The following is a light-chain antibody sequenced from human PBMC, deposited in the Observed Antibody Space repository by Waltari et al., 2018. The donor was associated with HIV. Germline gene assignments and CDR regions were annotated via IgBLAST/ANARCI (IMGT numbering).Light chain of an antibody. CDR3: CSYAGSYTYV. V-gene: IGLV2-11*01. CDR1: SSDVGAYNY. Sequence: QSALTQPRSVSGSPGQSVTISCTGTSSDVGAYNYVSWYQQHQGKAPKLMIYDVNKQPSGVPARFSVSKSGNTASLTISGLQDEDEADYYCCSYAGSYTYVFGTGTKVTVL. CDR2: DVN. J-gene: IGLJ1*01.